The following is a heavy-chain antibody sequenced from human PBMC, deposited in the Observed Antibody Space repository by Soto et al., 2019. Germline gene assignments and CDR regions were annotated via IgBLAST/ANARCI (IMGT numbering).Heavy chain of an antibody. D-gene: IGHD5-18*01. Sequence: SVKVSCKAPGGNFSSNGIRWVRQAPGQGLEFMGGIIPTFGTTNYAHKFRGRATITADESTGTAYMELSSLRSDDTAVYYCAGASDSTWYNWLDPWGQGTLVTVSS. CDR1: GGNFSSNG. CDR2: IIPTFGTT. CDR3: AGASDSTWYNWLDP. V-gene: IGHV1-69*13. J-gene: IGHJ5*02.